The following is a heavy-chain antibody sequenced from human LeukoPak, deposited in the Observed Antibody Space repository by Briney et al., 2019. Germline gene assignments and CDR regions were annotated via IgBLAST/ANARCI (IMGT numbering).Heavy chain of an antibody. J-gene: IGHJ4*02. CDR3: ARRNDYDFWSGNQYYFDY. V-gene: IGHV4-39*01. D-gene: IGHD3-3*01. CDR2: VCYSGTT. CDR1: GVSTDSRSHY. Sequence: SETLSLTCSVSGVSTDSRSHYWGWVRQSPGKGLEWIASVCYSGTTFYNPSLQSRASISVDTSRNQFSLRLNSVTAADTAVYYCARRNDYDFWSGNQYYFDYWGQGTLVIVSS.